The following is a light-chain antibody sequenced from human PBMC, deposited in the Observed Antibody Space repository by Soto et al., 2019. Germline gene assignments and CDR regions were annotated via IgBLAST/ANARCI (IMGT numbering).Light chain of an antibody. CDR1: QSVSNNY. V-gene: IGKV3-20*01. J-gene: IGKJ4*02. CDR2: GAS. CDR3: QQYGSSGT. Sequence: IVLPQSPVTLSLSPGERYTLSCMASQSVSNNYLAWYQQKPGQAPRLLIYGASNRATGIPDRFSGSGSGTDFTLTISRLEPEDFAVYYCQQYGSSGTFGRGSKVDIK.